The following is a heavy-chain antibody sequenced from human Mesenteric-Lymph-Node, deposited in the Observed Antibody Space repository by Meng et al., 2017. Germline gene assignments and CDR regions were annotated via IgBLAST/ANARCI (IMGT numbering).Heavy chain of an antibody. Sequence: SSVHVSCKASVCTFISYAISWVRQAPGQGLEWMGGIIPIFGTANYAQKFHGRVTITTDESTSTPYMELSSLRSEDTAVYYCARTNLRYFDWSPIAFDYWGQGTLVTVSS. J-gene: IGHJ4*02. CDR1: VCTFISYA. V-gene: IGHV1-69*05. CDR3: ARTNLRYFDWSPIAFDY. CDR2: IIPIFGTA. D-gene: IGHD3-9*01.